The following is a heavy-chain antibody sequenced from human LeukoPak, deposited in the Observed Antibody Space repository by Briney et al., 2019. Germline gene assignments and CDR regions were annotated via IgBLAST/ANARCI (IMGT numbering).Heavy chain of an antibody. Sequence: SETLSLTCTVSGGSFSSYYWSWIRQPAGKGLEWIGRIYTSGSTNYNPSLKSRVTMSVDTSKNQFSLKLSSVTAADTAVYYCARDSGSSGYYYYGYWGQGTLVTVSS. CDR3: ARDSGSSGYYYYGY. V-gene: IGHV4-4*07. CDR1: GGSFSSYY. J-gene: IGHJ4*02. D-gene: IGHD3-22*01. CDR2: IYTSGST.